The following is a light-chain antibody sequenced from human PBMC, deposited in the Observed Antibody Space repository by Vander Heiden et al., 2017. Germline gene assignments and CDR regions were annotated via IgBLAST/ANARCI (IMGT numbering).Light chain of an antibody. CDR3: SSYTSSSTV. CDR2: EVS. Sequence: RAVTISCTGTSSDVGSYNRVSWYQQPPGTAPKLMIYEVSNRPSGVPDRFSGSKSGNTASLTISGLQAEDEADYYCSSYTSSSTVFGGGTKLT. J-gene: IGLJ2*01. V-gene: IGLV2-18*02. CDR1: SSDVGSYNR.